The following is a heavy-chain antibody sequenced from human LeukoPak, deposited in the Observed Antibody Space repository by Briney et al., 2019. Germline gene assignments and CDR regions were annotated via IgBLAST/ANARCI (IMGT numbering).Heavy chain of an antibody. CDR1: GFTLSSYT. V-gene: IGHV3-23*01. Sequence: GGSLRLSCAASGFTLSSYTMSWVRQAPGKGLEWVSTITTSDGNTYYADSVKGRFTVSRDNSKNTLYLQMNSLRAEDTAVYYCAKDGGLWVSAHWGDSWGRGTLVTVSS. CDR3: AKDGGLWVSAHWGDS. CDR2: ITTSDGNT. J-gene: IGHJ4*02. D-gene: IGHD7-27*01.